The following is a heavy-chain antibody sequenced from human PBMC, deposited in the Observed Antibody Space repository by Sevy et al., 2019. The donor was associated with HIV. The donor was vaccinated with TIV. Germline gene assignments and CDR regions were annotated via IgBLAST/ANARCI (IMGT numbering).Heavy chain of an antibody. CDR2: IYRSGST. CDR1: GFTFSSYAM. J-gene: IGHJ3*02. CDR3: ARDRRVGATTSDAFDI. D-gene: IGHD1-26*01. Sequence: GSLRLSCGVSGFTFSSYAMTWVRQPPGKGLEWIGEIYRSGSTNYNPSLKSRVTISVDKSKNQFSLKLSSVTAADTAVYYCARDRRVGATTSDAFDIWGQRTMLTVSS. V-gene: IGHV4-4*02.